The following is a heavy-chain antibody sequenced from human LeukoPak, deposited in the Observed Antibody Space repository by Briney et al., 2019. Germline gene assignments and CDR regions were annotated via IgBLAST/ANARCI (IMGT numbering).Heavy chain of an antibody. CDR2: IYHSGST. Sequence: PSGTLSLTCAVSGGSISSSNWWSWVRQPPGKGLEWIGEIYHSGSTNYNPSLKSRVTISVDKSKNQFSLKLSSVTAADTAVYYCARSIAAAGTPVVYYYYYGMDVWGQGTTVTVSS. V-gene: IGHV4-4*02. D-gene: IGHD6-13*01. CDR3: ARSIAAAGTPVVYYYYYGMDV. J-gene: IGHJ6*02. CDR1: GGSISSSNW.